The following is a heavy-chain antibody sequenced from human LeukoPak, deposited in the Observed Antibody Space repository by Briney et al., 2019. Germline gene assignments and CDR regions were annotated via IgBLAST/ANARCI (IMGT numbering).Heavy chain of an antibody. D-gene: IGHD3-10*01. CDR3: ARDLDYYGSGSFDY. V-gene: IGHV1-2*02. J-gene: IGHJ4*02. CDR1: GYTFTGYY. CDR2: INPNSGGT. Sequence: ASVKVSCKASGYTFTGYYMHWVRQAPGQGLEWMGWINPNSGGTNYAQKFQGRFTMTRDTSISTAYMELSRLRSDDTAVYYCARDLDYYGSGSFDYWGQGTLVTVSS.